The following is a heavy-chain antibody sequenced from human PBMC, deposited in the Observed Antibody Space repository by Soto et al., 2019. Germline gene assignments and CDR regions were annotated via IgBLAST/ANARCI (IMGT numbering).Heavy chain of an antibody. CDR2: IYYSGST. J-gene: IGHJ5*02. D-gene: IGHD6-19*01. CDR1: GGSINSSSYF. V-gene: IGHV4-39*01. Sequence: KPSETLSLTCRVSGGSINSSSYFWGWVRQPPGKGLEWIGSIYYSGSTYYNPSLRSRVTISVDTSKNQFSLKLSSVTAADTAVFYCARHYSSGSRNWFDPWGQGTLVTVSS. CDR3: ARHYSSGSRNWFDP.